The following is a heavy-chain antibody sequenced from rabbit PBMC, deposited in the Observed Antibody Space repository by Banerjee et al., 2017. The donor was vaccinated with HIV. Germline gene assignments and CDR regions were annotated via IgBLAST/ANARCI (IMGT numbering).Heavy chain of an antibody. J-gene: IGHJ3*01. Sequence: QEQLEESGGDLVKPEGSLTLTCTASGFSFSSSYYMCWVRQAPGKGLEWIACIYNGDGSTYYASWANGRFTISKTSSTTVTLQMTSLTAADTATYFCARGDDSSGWGLYFWGQGTLVTVS. CDR3: ARGDDSSGWGLYF. CDR1: GFSFSSSYY. D-gene: IGHD4-1*01. V-gene: IGHV1S45*01. CDR2: IYNGDGST.